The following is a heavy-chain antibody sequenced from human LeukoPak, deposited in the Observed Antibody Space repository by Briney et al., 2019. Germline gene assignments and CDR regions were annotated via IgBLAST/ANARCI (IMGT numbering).Heavy chain of an antibody. J-gene: IGHJ6*02. CDR2: INHSGST. CDR3: ATLAHPVVVVLTRDGMDV. Sequence: SETLSLTCAAYGGSFSNYYWSWIRQPPGKGLEWIGEINHSGSTNYNPSLKSRVTISVDTSKNQFSLKLSSVTAADTAVYYCATLAHPVVVVLTRDGMDVWGQGTTVTVSS. V-gene: IGHV4-34*01. CDR1: GGSFSNYY. D-gene: IGHD2-15*01.